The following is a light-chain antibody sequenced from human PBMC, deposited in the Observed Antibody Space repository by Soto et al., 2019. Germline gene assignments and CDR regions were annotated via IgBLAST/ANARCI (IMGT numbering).Light chain of an antibody. CDR3: QKYNSAPRT. CDR1: QGIINY. Sequence: DVQMTQAPSSLSASVGDRVTITCRASQGIINYLAWYQQKPGNVPKLLIYAASILQSGVPSRFSGSGSGTDFTLTISSLQPEDVATYYCQKYNSAPRTFGGGTKVEIK. CDR2: AAS. V-gene: IGKV1-27*01. J-gene: IGKJ4*01.